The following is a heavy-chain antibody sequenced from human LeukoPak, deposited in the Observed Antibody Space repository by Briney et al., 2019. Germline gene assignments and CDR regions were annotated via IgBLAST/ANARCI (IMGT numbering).Heavy chain of an antibody. J-gene: IGHJ6*03. CDR1: GFTFTSSA. CDR3: AASRYCSGTSCWGYYYMDV. CDR2: IVVGSGNT. V-gene: IGHV1-58*02. Sequence: ASVKVSCKASGFTFTSSAMQWVRQARGQRLEWIGWIVVGSGNTNYAQKFQERVTITRDMSTSTAYMELSSLRSEDTAVYYCAASRYCSGTSCWGYYYMDVWGKGTTVTVSS. D-gene: IGHD2-2*01.